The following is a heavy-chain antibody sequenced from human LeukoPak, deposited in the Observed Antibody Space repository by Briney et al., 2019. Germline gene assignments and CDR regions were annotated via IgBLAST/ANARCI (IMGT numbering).Heavy chain of an antibody. D-gene: IGHD3-10*01. CDR3: ARFAAGGSYYYYMDV. J-gene: IGHJ6*03. Sequence: GGSLRLSCAASGFTFSGYAMTWVRQAPGKGLEWVSAISGRGGSTYYADSVKGRFTISRDNSKNTLYLQMNSLRADDTAVYYCARFAAGGSYYYYMDVWGKGTTVTVSS. V-gene: IGHV3-23*01. CDR1: GFTFSGYA. CDR2: ISGRGGST.